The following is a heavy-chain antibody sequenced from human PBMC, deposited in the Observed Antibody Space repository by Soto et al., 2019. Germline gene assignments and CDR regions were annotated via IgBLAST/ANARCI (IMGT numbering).Heavy chain of an antibody. CDR3: ARNGDSSDYRGWFDP. J-gene: IGHJ5*02. D-gene: IGHD3-22*01. V-gene: IGHV3-66*01. CDR1: GFTVSSNY. Sequence: EVQLVESGGGLVLPGGSLRLSCAASGFTVSSNYMSWVGQAPGKGLEWVSVIYSGGTTYYADSVKGRFTISRDNSKNTLYLQMNSLRAEDMAVYYCARNGDSSDYRGWFDPWGQGTLVTVSS. CDR2: IYSGGTT.